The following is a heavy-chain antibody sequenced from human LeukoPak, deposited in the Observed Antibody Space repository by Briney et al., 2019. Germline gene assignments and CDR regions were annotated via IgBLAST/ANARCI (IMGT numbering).Heavy chain of an antibody. CDR2: ISDSGRST. CDR3: AKRGVVIRVFLVGFHKEAYYFDS. J-gene: IGHJ4*02. CDR1: GITLSNYG. Sequence: GGSLRLSCVVSGITLSNYGMSWVRQAPGKGLEWVAGISDSGRSTNYANSVQGRFTISRDNPKNTLYLQMNSLRAEDTAVYFCAKRGVVIRVFLVGFHKEAYYFDSWGQGALVTVSS. D-gene: IGHD3-10*01. V-gene: IGHV3-23*01.